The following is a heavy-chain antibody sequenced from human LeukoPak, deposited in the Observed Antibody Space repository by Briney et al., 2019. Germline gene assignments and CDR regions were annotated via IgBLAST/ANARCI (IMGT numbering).Heavy chain of an antibody. CDR3: AREPPMVRGVILGMDV. V-gene: IGHV1-18*01. CDR2: ISAYNGNT. J-gene: IGHJ6*02. Sequence: GASVKVSCKASGYTFTSYGISWVRQAPGQGLEWMGWISAYNGNTNYAQKLQGRVTMTTDTSTSTAYMELRSLRSDDTAVYYCAREPPMVRGVILGMDVWGQGTTVTVS. D-gene: IGHD3-10*01. CDR1: GYTFTSYG.